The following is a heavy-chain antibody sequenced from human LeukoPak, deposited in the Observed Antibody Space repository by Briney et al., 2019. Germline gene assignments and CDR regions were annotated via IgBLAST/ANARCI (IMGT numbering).Heavy chain of an antibody. CDR1: GYTLTELS. J-gene: IGHJ5*02. CDR2: FDPEDGET. CDR3: ASDYYGGNWFDL. D-gene: IGHD3-10*01. V-gene: IGHV1-24*01. Sequence: ASVKVSCKVSGYTLTELSMHWVRQAPGKGLEWMGGFDPEDGETIYAQKFQGRVTMTRNTSISTAYMGLSSLRSEDTAVYYCASDYYGGNWFDLWGQGTLVTVSS.